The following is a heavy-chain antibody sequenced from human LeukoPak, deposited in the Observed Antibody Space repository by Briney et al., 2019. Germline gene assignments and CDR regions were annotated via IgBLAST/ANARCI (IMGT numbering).Heavy chain of an antibody. V-gene: IGHV3-30*03. CDR1: GFTFSNYG. J-gene: IGHJ4*02. CDR2: ISYDGSNK. D-gene: IGHD3-16*01. Sequence: GGSLRLSCAASGFTFSNYGMHWVRQAPGKGLEWVVVISYDGSNKYYADSVKGRFTISRDNSKDTVDLQMNSLRADDTAVYYCARDFNWAFDYWGQGTLVTVSS. CDR3: ARDFNWAFDY.